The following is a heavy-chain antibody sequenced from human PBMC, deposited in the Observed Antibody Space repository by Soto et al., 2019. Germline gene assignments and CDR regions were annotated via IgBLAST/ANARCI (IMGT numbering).Heavy chain of an antibody. D-gene: IGHD5-12*01. CDR3: ARGGRWLRPQIDY. V-gene: IGHV4-34*01. Sequence: SETLSLTCAVYGGSFSGYYWSWIRQPPGKGLEWIGEINHSGSTNYNPSLKSRVTISVDTSKNQFSLKLSSVTAADTAVYYCARGGRWLRPQIDYWGQGTLATVSS. CDR2: INHSGST. J-gene: IGHJ4*02. CDR1: GGSFSGYY.